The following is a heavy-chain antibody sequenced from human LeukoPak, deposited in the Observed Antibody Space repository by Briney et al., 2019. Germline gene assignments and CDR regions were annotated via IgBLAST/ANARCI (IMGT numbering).Heavy chain of an antibody. CDR2: IYYSGST. J-gene: IGHJ6*03. D-gene: IGHD6-13*01. CDR3: ARAVSSSWYFGGYYYMDV. V-gene: IGHV4-39*07. CDR1: GGSISSSSYY. Sequence: PSETLSLTCTVSGGSISSSSYYWGWIRHPPGKGLEWIGSIYYSGSTYYNPSLKSRVTISVDTSKNQFSLKLSSVTAADTAVYYCARAVSSSWYFGGYYYMDVWGKGTTVTVSS.